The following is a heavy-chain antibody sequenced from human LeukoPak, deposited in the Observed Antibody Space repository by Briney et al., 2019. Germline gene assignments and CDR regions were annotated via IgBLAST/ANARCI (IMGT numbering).Heavy chain of an antibody. V-gene: IGHV3-23*01. D-gene: IGHD4-17*01. Sequence: GGSLRLSCSASGFTFSSYAMSWVRQAPGKGLEWVSAISGSGGSTYYADSVKGRFTISRDNSKNTLYLQMNSLRAEDTAVYYCAKAPYGVTTGDYWGQGTLVTVSS. J-gene: IGHJ4*02. CDR2: ISGSGGST. CDR3: AKAPYGVTTGDY. CDR1: GFTFSSYA.